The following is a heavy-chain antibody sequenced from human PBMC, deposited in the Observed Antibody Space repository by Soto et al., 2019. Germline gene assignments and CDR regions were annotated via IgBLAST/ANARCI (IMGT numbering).Heavy chain of an antibody. D-gene: IGHD5-12*01. Sequence: EVQLVESGGGLLQPGGSLRLSCAASGFTFSSYDMHWVRQATGKGLEWVSAIGTAGDTDYPGSVKGRFTISRENAKNSLYLQMNSLRAGDTAVYYCARGGGRVATPWFDPWGQGTLVTVSS. CDR3: ARGGGRVATPWFDP. CDR1: GFTFSSYD. V-gene: IGHV3-13*04. CDR2: IGTAGDT. J-gene: IGHJ5*02.